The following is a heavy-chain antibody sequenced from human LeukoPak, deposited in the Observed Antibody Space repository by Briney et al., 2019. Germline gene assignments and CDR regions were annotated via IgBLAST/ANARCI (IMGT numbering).Heavy chain of an antibody. J-gene: IGHJ6*02. CDR1: GGSISSYY. CDR2: IYYSGST. CDR3: ARNGYGDYYYYGMDV. D-gene: IGHD4-17*01. V-gene: IGHV4-59*01. Sequence: SETLSLTCTVSGGSISSYYWSWIRQPPGKGLEWIGYIYYSGSTNYNPSLKSRVTISVDTPKNQFSLKLSSVTAADTAVYYCARNGYGDYYYYGMDVWGQGTTVTVSS.